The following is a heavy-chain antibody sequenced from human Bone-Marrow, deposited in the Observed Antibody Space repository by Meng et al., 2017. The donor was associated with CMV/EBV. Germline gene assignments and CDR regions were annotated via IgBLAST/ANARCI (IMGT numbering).Heavy chain of an antibody. CDR2: IYHSGST. CDR3: ARDGTVVAATDY. D-gene: IGHD2-15*01. V-gene: IGHV4-4*02. CDR1: GGSISSSNW. J-gene: IGHJ4*02. Sequence: SETLSLTCAVSGGSISSSNWWSWVRQPPGKGLEWIGEIYHSGSTNYNPSLKSRVTISVDTSKNQFSLKLSSVTAADTAVYYCARDGTVVAATDYWGQGTLVTVSS.